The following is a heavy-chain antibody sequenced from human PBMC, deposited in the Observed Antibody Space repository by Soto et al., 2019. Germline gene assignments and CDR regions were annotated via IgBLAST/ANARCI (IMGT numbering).Heavy chain of an antibody. J-gene: IGHJ6*02. CDR3: AKDVSSSSWYYYYGMDV. CDR2: ISWDGGST. Sequence: PGGSLRLSCAASGFTFDDYAMHWVRQAPGKGLEWVSLISWDGGSTYYADSVKGRFTISRDNSKNSLYLQMNSLRAEDTALYYCAKDVSSSSWYYYYGMDVWGQGTTVTVS. CDR1: GFTFDDYA. D-gene: IGHD6-13*01. V-gene: IGHV3-43D*04.